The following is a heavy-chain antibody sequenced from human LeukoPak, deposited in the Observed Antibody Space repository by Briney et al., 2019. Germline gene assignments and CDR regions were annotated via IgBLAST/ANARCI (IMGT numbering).Heavy chain of an antibody. CDR1: GITFNSYA. D-gene: IGHD2-2*01. CDR2: ISGSGGNT. Sequence: GGSLRLSCAASGITFNSYAMSWVRQAPGKGLEWVSAISGSGGNTYYADSVKGRFTISRDNSKNTLYLQINSLRAGDTAVYYCAKFPLKDCSTTSCYAFDIWGQGTMVTVSS. V-gene: IGHV3-23*01. J-gene: IGHJ3*02. CDR3: AKFPLKDCSTTSCYAFDI.